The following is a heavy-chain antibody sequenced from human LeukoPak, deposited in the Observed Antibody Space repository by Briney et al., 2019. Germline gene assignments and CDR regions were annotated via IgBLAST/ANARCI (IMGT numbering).Heavy chain of an antibody. D-gene: IGHD1-14*01. CDR1: LFTVSSNY. Sequence: GGSLRLSCAASLFTVSSNYMSSVRQAPGKGLEWVSVIYSGGSTYYADSVKGRFTISRHNSKNTLYLQMNSLRAEDTAVYYCARGPFFSTGHAFDIWGQGTMVTVSS. CDR2: IYSGGST. J-gene: IGHJ3*02. CDR3: ARGPFFSTGHAFDI. V-gene: IGHV3-53*04.